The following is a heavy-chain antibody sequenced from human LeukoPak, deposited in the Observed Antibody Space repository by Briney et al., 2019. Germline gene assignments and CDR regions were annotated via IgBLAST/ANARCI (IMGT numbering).Heavy chain of an antibody. CDR3: ARDLAVRGVIPSDY. CDR1: GFTFSSYE. Sequence: GGSLRLSCAASGFTFSSYEMNWVCQAPGKGLEWVSYISSSGSTIYYADSVKGRFTISRDNAKNSLYLQMNSLRAEDTAVYYCARDLAVRGVIPSDYWGQGTLVTVSS. V-gene: IGHV3-48*03. J-gene: IGHJ4*02. D-gene: IGHD3-10*01. CDR2: ISSSGSTI.